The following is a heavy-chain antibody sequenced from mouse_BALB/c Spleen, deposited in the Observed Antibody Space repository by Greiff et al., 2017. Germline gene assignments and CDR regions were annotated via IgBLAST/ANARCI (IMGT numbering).Heavy chain of an antibody. CDR1: GYSITSDYA. D-gene: IGHD2-3*01. CDR2: ISYSGST. Sequence: EVQGVESGPGLVKPSQSLSLTCTVTGYSITSDYAWNWIRQFPGNKLEWMGYISYSGSTSYNPSLKSRISITRDTSKNQFFLQLNSVTTEDTATYYCARGMGAMDYWGQGTSVTVSS. CDR3: ARGMGAMDY. V-gene: IGHV3-2*02. J-gene: IGHJ4*01.